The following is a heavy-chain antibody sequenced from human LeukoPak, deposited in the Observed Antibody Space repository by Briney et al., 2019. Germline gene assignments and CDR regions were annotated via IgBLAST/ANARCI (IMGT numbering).Heavy chain of an antibody. CDR3: AKASAMIVVVSKHFDY. CDR1: AFTFSSYG. CDR2: ISGSGGST. V-gene: IGHV3-23*01. D-gene: IGHD3-22*01. Sequence: GGSLRLSCAASAFTFSSYGMNWVRQAPGKGLEWVSAISGSGGSTYYADSVKGRFTISRDNSKNTLYLQMNSLRAEDTAVYYCAKASAMIVVVSKHFDYWGQGTLVTVSS. J-gene: IGHJ4*02.